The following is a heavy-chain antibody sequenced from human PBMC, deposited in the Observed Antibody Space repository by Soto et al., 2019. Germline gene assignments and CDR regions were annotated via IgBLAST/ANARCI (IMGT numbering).Heavy chain of an antibody. J-gene: IGHJ4*02. Sequence: GGSLRLSCAASGFTFSSYWMSWVRQAPGKGLEWVANIKQDGSEKYYVDSVKGRFTISRDNAKNSLYLQTNSLRAEDTAVYYCARDRIKQWLANDYWGQGTLVTV. V-gene: IGHV3-7*01. D-gene: IGHD6-19*01. CDR2: IKQDGSEK. CDR3: ARDRIKQWLANDY. CDR1: GFTFSSYW.